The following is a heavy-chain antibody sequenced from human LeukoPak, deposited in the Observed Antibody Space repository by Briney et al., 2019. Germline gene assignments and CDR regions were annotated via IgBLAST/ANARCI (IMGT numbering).Heavy chain of an antibody. J-gene: IGHJ4*02. CDR2: ISSSSSNI. V-gene: IGHV3-21*01. Sequence: GGSLRLSCAASGFTFSSYTMNWVRQAPGKGLEWVSSISSSSSNIYYADSVKGRFTISRDNAKNSLYLQMNSLRAEDTAVYYCARGPTRANSTDYWGQGALVTVSS. CDR3: ARGPTRANSTDY. CDR1: GFTFSSYT. D-gene: IGHD2/OR15-2a*01.